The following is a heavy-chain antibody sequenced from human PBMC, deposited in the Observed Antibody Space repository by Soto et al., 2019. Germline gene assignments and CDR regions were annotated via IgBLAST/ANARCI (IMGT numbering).Heavy chain of an antibody. Sequence: PGGSLRLSCAASGFTFSSYGMHWVRQAPGKGLEWVAVIWYDGSNKYYADYVKGRFTISRDNSKNTLYLQMNSLRAEDTAVYYCARDATVSTYYYDSSGYYRSRPSAEYFQHWGQGTLVTVSS. D-gene: IGHD3-22*01. CDR1: GFTFSSYG. CDR3: ARDATVSTYYYDSSGYYRSRPSAEYFQH. J-gene: IGHJ1*01. CDR2: IWYDGSNK. V-gene: IGHV3-33*01.